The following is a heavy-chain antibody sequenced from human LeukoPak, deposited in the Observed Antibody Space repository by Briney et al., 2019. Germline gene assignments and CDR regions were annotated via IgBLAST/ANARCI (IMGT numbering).Heavy chain of an antibody. V-gene: IGHV3-23*01. CDR2: IRGSGGST. J-gene: IGHJ4*02. CDR3: AKGQRFYGEYYFDY. CDR1: GFTFSSYS. Sequence: GALRLSCAASGFTFSSYSMNWVRQAPGKGLEWVSAIRGSGGSTYYADSVKGRFTISRDNSKNTLYLQMNSLRAEDTAVYYCAKGQRFYGEYYFDYWGQGTLVTVSS. D-gene: IGHD4-17*01.